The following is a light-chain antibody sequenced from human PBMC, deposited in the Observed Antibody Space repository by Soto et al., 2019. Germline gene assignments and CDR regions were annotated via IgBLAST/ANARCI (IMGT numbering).Light chain of an antibody. CDR2: AAS. CDR1: RGIRNA. CDR3: LQQSSYPFT. Sequence: DIQMTQSPSSLSASVGDRVTITCRASRGIRNALGWYQQKPGKAPKRLIHAASSLQSGVPSRFSGSGSGTEFTLTISSLQPEDFATYYCLQQSSYPFTFGPGTKVDIK. V-gene: IGKV1-17*01. J-gene: IGKJ3*01.